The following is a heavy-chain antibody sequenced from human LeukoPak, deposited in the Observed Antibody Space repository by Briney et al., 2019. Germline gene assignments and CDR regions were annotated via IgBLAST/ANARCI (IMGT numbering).Heavy chain of an antibody. J-gene: IGHJ4*02. CDR3: ARDSSSYYCDY. CDR2: IYTGGTT. D-gene: IGHD6-6*01. V-gene: IGHV3-66*01. Sequence: GGSLRLSCAASGFTVTSNHMNWVRQAPGKGLEWVSIIYTGGTTHYADSLKDRFTISRDDSINTLYLQMNSLRAEDTAVYYCARDSSSYYCDYWGQGTVVTVSS. CDR1: GFTVTSNH.